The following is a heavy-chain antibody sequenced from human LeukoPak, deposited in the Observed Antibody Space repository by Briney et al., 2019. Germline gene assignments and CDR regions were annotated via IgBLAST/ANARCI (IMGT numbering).Heavy chain of an antibody. CDR3: ARARGGSGSYGHFDS. D-gene: IGHD1-26*01. CDR1: GDSISGYY. CDR2: IYTSGST. Sequence: SETLSLTCTVSGDSISGYYWIWIRQPAGKGLEWIGRIYTSGSTNYNPSLKSRVTMSVDTSKNQFSLNMSSLTAADTAMYYCARARGGSGSYGHFDSWGQGTLVTVSS. J-gene: IGHJ4*02. V-gene: IGHV4-4*07.